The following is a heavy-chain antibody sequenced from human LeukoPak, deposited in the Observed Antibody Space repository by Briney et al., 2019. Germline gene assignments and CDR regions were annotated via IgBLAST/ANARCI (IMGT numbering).Heavy chain of an antibody. CDR3: AKVGPGSRDAFDI. V-gene: IGHV3-30*02. Sequence: GGSLRLSCAASGFTFSNAWMSWVRQAPGKGLEWVAFIRYDGSNKYYADSVKGRFTISRDNSKNTLYLQMNSLRAEDTAVYYCAKVGPGSRDAFDIWGQGTMVTVSS. CDR2: IRYDGSNK. J-gene: IGHJ3*02. CDR1: GFTFSNAW.